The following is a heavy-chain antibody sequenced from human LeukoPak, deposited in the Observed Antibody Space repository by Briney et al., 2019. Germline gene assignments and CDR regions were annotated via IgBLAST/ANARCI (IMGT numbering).Heavy chain of an antibody. CDR2: IYYSGST. Sequence: PSETLSLTCTVSGGSISSSSYYWGWIRQPPGKGLEWIGSIYYSGSTYYNPSLKSRVTISVDTSKNQFSLKLSSVTAADTAVYYCARAPRLRVVPAARVTWFDPWGQGTLVTVSS. CDR3: ARAPRLRVVPAARVTWFDP. D-gene: IGHD2-2*01. CDR1: GGSISSSSYY. J-gene: IGHJ5*02. V-gene: IGHV4-39*01.